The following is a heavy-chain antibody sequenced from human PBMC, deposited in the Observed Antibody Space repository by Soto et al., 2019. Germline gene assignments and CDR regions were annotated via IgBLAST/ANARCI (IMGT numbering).Heavy chain of an antibody. J-gene: IGHJ1*01. CDR3: AKDSGGSSGWDESFQH. Sequence: EVQLLESGGGLVQPGGSLRLSCAASGFTFSSYAMSWVRQAPGKGLEWVSAISGSGGSTYYADSVKGRFTISRDNSKNTVYRQMNSLRAEDTAVYYCAKDSGGSSGWDESFQHWGQGTLVTVST. CDR2: ISGSGGST. V-gene: IGHV3-23*01. D-gene: IGHD6-19*01. CDR1: GFTFSSYA.